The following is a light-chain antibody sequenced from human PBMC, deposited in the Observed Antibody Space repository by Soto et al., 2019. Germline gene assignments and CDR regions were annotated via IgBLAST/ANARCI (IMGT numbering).Light chain of an antibody. CDR2: DAS. CDR1: QDIGTY. Sequence: DIQMTQSPPSLSASVGDRVTITCQASQDIGTYLNWYQHKPGKAPNLVIYDASNLETGVPSRFSGGGSGTDFTFTISSLRPEDIATYYCQHSNHLPLFGPGTKADIK. J-gene: IGKJ3*01. V-gene: IGKV1-33*01. CDR3: QHSNHLPL.